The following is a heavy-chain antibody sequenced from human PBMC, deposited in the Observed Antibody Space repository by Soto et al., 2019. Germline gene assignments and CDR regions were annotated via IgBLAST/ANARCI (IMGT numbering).Heavy chain of an antibody. D-gene: IGHD2-15*01. J-gene: IGHJ6*02. CDR3: ARVHCSAGTCLDGLDF. V-gene: IGHV3-33*01. CDR2: IWYDGSNK. CDR1: GFTFSSYG. Sequence: GGSLRLSCAASGFTFSSYGMHWVRQAPGKGLEWVAVIWYDGSNKYYADSVKGRFTISRDNSKNTLYLQMNSLRAEDTAVYYCARVHCSAGTCLDGLDFWGQGTTVTVSS.